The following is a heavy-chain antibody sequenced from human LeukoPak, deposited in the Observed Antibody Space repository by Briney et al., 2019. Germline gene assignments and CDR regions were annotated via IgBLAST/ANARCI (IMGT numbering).Heavy chain of an antibody. D-gene: IGHD3-10*01. CDR3: ARGMRITMVRGVIPHDY. CDR2: INSDGSRT. V-gene: IGHV3-74*01. Sequence: PGGSLILSCAASGFTFSSYWMHWVRQAPGKGLVWVSRINSDGSRTSYADSVKGRFTISRDNAKNTLYLQMNSLRAEDTAVYYCARGMRITMVRGVIPHDYWGQGTLVTVSS. CDR1: GFTFSSYW. J-gene: IGHJ4*02.